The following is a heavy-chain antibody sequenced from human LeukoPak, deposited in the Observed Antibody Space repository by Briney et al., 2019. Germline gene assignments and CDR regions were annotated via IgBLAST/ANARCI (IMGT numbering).Heavy chain of an antibody. V-gene: IGHV3-48*04. CDR3: ARAYEYSSSSTDY. CDR2: ISSSSSTI. D-gene: IGHD6-6*01. CDR1: GFTFSSYS. Sequence: GGSLRLSCAASGFTFSSYSMNWVRQAQGKGLEWVSYISSSSSTIYYADSVKGRFTISRDNAKNSLYLQMNSLRAEDTAVYYCARAYEYSSSSTDYWGQGTLVTVSS. J-gene: IGHJ4*02.